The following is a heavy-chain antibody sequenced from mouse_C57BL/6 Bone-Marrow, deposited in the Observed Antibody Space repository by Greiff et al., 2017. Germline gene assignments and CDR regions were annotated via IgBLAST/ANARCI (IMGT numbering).Heavy chain of an antibody. D-gene: IGHD2-2*01. CDR2: IYPGSGNT. V-gene: IGHV1-66*01. CDR3: ARCGGYDDY. Sequence: VQLVESGPELVKPGASVKISCKASGYSFTSYYIHWVKQRPGQGLEWIGWIYPGSGNTKYNEKFKGKATLTADTSSSTAYMQLSSLTSEDSAVYYCARCGGYDDYWGQGTTLTVSS. CDR1: GYSFTSYY. J-gene: IGHJ2*01.